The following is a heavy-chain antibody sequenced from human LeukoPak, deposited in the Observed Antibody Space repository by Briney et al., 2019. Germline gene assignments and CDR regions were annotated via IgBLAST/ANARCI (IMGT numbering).Heavy chain of an antibody. J-gene: IGHJ4*02. D-gene: IGHD1-14*01. V-gene: IGHV1-69*06. CDR2: IIPISGTP. Sequence: ASVKVSCKASGGTFNNYGISWVRQAPGQGPEWIGGIIPISGTPKYAQKLQGRVTISADMSTGTAYVELSSLSSEDTAVYYCAGSYNTYYAQDYWGQGALVTVSS. CDR1: GGTFNNYG. CDR3: AGSYNTYYAQDY.